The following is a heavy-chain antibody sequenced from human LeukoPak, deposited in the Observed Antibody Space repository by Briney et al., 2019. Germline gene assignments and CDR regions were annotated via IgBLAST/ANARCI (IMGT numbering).Heavy chain of an antibody. CDR3: ARHEPNYYGSGSYYNKGGLDY. CDR1: GYSISSGYY. V-gene: IGHV4-38-2*02. J-gene: IGHJ4*02. CDR2: FSHSGRA. Sequence: SETLSLTCTVSGYSISSGYYWGWIRQPPGKGLEWITSFSHSGRAYYNPSLKSRVTTSVDTSKNQFSLKLSSVTAADTAVYYCARHEPNYYGSGSYYNKGGLDYWGQGTLVTVSS. D-gene: IGHD3-10*01.